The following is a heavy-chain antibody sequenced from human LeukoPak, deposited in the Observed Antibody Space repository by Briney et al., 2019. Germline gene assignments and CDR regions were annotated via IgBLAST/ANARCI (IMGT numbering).Heavy chain of an antibody. D-gene: IGHD2-21*01. V-gene: IGHV3-30*18. CDR3: AKDSSAINYYYYYYMDV. CDR1: GFSFSDYN. J-gene: IGHJ6*03. Sequence: GGSLRLSCAASGFSFSDYNMHWVRQAPGKGLEWVAVISYDGRNKYYGDSVWGRFTISRDNSKNTLYLQMNSLRAEDTAVYYCAKDSSAINYYYYYYMDVWGKGTTVTISS. CDR2: ISYDGRNK.